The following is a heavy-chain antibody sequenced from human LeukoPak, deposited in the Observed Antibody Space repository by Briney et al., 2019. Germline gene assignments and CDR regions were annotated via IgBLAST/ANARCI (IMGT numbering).Heavy chain of an antibody. CDR3: ARGHRGYNRSYYFDY. D-gene: IGHD5-24*01. V-gene: IGHV4-34*01. CDR1: GGSFSGYY. Sequence: PSETLSLTCTVYGGSFSGYYWSWIRQPPGKGPEWIGEINHSGSTNYNPSLKSRVTISVDTSKNQFSLKLSSVTAADTAVYYCARGHRGYNRSYYFDYWGQGTLVTVSS. J-gene: IGHJ4*02. CDR2: INHSGST.